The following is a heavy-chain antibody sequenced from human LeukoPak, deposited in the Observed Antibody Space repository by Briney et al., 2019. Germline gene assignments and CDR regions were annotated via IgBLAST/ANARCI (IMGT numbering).Heavy chain of an antibody. J-gene: IGHJ5*02. V-gene: IGHV4-59*01. Sequence: PSETLSLTCTVSGGSISSYYWSWIRQPPGKGLEWIGYIYYSGSTNYNPSLKSRVTISVDTSKNQFSLKLSSVTAADTAVYYCARDRNWFDPWGQGTLVTDSS. CDR2: IYYSGST. CDR3: ARDRNWFDP. CDR1: GGSISSYY.